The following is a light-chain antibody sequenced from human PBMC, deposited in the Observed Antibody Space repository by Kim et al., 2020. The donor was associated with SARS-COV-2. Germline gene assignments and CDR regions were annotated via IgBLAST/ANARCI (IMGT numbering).Light chain of an antibody. CDR2: GAS. CDR3: QQYGSSPLT. CDR1: HSASSSY. V-gene: IGKV3-20*01. J-gene: IGKJ4*01. Sequence: EIVLTQSPVTVSLSPGDRASLSCRASHSASSSYLAWYQQKPGQAPRLLIYGASSRATGIPDRFSGSGSRTDFTLTISRLEPEDVAVYYCQQYGSSPLTFGGGTKLEI.